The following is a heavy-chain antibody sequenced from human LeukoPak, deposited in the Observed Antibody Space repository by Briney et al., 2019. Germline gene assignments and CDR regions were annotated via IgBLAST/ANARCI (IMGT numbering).Heavy chain of an antibody. J-gene: IGHJ4*02. V-gene: IGHV3-33*05. D-gene: IGHD3-10*01. CDR2: ISFDGTNT. CDR3: AGNYGPYYFDY. CDR1: GFAFSNYG. Sequence: PGRSLRLSCAASGFAFSNYGMHWVRQAPGQGLEWVAVISFDGTNTYYADSLKGRFTISRDNSKNTLYLQMNSLRAEDTAVYYCAGNYGPYYFDYWGQGTLVTVSS.